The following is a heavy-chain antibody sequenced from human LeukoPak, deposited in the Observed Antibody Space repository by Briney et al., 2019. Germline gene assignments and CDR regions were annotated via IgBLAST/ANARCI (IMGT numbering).Heavy chain of an antibody. J-gene: IGHJ4*02. Sequence: PGGSLRLSCAASGFTFSSYAIHWVRQAPGKGLEWVAVISYDGSNKYYADSVKGRFTISRDSSKKTLYLQMNSLRAEDTAVYYCARGWDTAMYFDYWGQGTLVTVSS. V-gene: IGHV3-30*04. CDR1: GFTFSSYA. CDR3: ARGWDTAMYFDY. D-gene: IGHD5-18*01. CDR2: ISYDGSNK.